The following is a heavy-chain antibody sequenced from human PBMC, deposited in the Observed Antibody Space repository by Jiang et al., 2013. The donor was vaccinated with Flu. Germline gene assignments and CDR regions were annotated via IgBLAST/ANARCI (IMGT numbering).Heavy chain of an antibody. J-gene: IGHJ4*01. V-gene: IGHV3-74*01. CDR1: GFTFSSYW. CDR2: IDIGGNTI. D-gene: IGHD6-19*01. Sequence: QPGGSLRLSCADSGFTFSSYWMHWVRQVPGKGLVWVSRIDIGGNTINYADSVMGRFTISRDNAKNTLYLQMNSLRVEDTAVYYCVRDLAGRYGYWGHGILVTVSS. CDR3: VRDLAGRYGY.